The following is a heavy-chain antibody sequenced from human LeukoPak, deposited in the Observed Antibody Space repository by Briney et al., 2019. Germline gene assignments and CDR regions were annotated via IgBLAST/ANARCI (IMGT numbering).Heavy chain of an antibody. J-gene: IGHJ4*02. CDR3: AREKSRLGEISLTDY. D-gene: IGHD3-16*02. CDR2: IYHSGST. V-gene: IGHV4-38-2*02. CDR1: GYSISSGYY. Sequence: KPSETLSLTCTVSGYSISSGYYWGWIRQPPGKGLEWVGSIYHSGSTYYNPSLKSRVTISVDPSKNQFSLKLSSVTAADTAVYYCAREKSRLGEISLTDYWGVRTLVTVSS.